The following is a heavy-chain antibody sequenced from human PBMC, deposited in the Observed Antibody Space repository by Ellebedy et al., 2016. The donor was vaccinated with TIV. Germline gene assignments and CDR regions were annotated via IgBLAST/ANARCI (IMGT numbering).Heavy chain of an antibody. J-gene: IGHJ5*02. Sequence: GGSLRLSCAASGFTFSDYYMIWIRQAPGKGLEWVSYISNSGSTIYYADSVKGRFTISRDNAKNSLSLLMNRLRAEDTAVYYCARDARFIDQQHNWFDPWGQGTLVTVSS. CDR1: GFTFSDYY. V-gene: IGHV3-11*01. CDR3: ARDARFIDQQHNWFDP. D-gene: IGHD2-2*01. CDR2: ISNSGSTI.